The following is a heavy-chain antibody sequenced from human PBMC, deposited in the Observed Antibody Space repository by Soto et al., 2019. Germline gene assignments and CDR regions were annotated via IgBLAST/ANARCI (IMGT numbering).Heavy chain of an antibody. D-gene: IGHD3-10*01. Sequence: QVQLIQSGAEVKRPGASVQVSCKASGYAFSHFGISWVRLAPGQGLEWMGRIDAYNGKTNYAQKLQGRVTMTTDTSTSTVYMELRSLRSDDTAFYYCARDLDTSRSYYTDFWGQGTLVTVSS. CDR1: GYAFSHFG. V-gene: IGHV1-18*01. CDR2: IDAYNGKT. J-gene: IGHJ4*02. CDR3: ARDLDTSRSYYTDF.